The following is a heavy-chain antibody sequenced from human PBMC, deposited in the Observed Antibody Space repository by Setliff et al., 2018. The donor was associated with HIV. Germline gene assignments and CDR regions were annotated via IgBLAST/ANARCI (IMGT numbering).Heavy chain of an antibody. Sequence: SETLSLTCAVYGGSVSGHYWGWFRQPPGKGLEWIGEITPSGATNYLPSLKSRVTMSLDTSKSQFSLKMTSVTAADTALYYCSNWNTTIDEDAWGQGTLVTVSS. CDR1: GGSVSGHY. CDR3: SNWNTTIDEDA. V-gene: IGHV4-34*01. CDR2: ITPSGAT. J-gene: IGHJ5*02. D-gene: IGHD5-18*01.